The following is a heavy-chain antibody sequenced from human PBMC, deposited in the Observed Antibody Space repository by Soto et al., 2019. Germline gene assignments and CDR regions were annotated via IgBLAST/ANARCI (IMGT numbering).Heavy chain of an antibody. Sequence: QVQLQQWGAGLLKPSETLSLTCAVYGGSFSGYYWSWIRQPPGKGLEWIGEINHSGSTNYNPSLKSRVTISVDTSKNQFSLKLSSVTAAHTAVYYCARGGPTGVDYWGQGTLVTVSS. CDR2: INHSGST. CDR3: ARGGPTGVDY. J-gene: IGHJ4*02. CDR1: GGSFSGYY. V-gene: IGHV4-34*01.